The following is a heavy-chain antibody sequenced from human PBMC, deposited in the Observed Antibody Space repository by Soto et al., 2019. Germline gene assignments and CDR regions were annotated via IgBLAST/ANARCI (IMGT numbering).Heavy chain of an antibody. CDR1: GYSFTDFW. CDR2: IYPGDSDT. V-gene: IGHV5-51*01. Sequence: GESLKISCKVSGYSFTDFWIGWVRQMPGKGLEWMGIIYPGDSDTRYTPSFEGQVTFSADKSISTAYVQWSSLKASDTAVYYCAAQSVRSIAARPNFWGQGTLVTVSS. D-gene: IGHD6-6*01. CDR3: AAQSVRSIAARPNF. J-gene: IGHJ4*02.